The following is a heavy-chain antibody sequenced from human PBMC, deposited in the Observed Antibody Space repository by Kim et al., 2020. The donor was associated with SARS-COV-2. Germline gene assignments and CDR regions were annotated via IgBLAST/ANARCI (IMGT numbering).Heavy chain of an antibody. CDR2: ISSSIDYT. Sequence: GGSLRLSCAASGFTFSDYYMSWIRQAPGKGLEWVSYISSSIDYTNYADSLKGRFTISRDNDKNSLYLQMNSLRADDTAVYYCARVSLGSSSWYYFDYWG. J-gene: IGHJ4*01. CDR1: GFTFSDYY. CDR3: ARVSLGSSSWYYFDY. D-gene: IGHD6-13*01. V-gene: IGHV3-11*05.